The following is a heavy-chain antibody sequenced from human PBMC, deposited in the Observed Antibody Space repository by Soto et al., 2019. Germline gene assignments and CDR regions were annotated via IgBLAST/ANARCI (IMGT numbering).Heavy chain of an antibody. D-gene: IGHD2-2*01. CDR1: GFTVRNYA. CDR2: ISGSGGSS. CDR3: AKKSTDSSGYSDY. Sequence: GGSLRLSCATSGFTVRNYAMSWVRQAPGKGLEWVSGISGSGGSSYYADSVKGRFTISRDNSKNTLNLQMDSLRAEDTAVYYCAKKSTDSSGYSDYWGQGTVVTVSS. J-gene: IGHJ4*02. V-gene: IGHV3-23*01.